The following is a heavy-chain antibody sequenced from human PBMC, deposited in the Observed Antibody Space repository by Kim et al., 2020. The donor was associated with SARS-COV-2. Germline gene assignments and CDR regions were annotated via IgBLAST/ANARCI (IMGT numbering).Heavy chain of an antibody. CDR1: GFTFSSYW. Sequence: GGSLRLSCAASGFTFSSYWMSWVRQAPGKGLEWVANIKQDGSEKYYVDSVKGRFTISRDNAKNSLYLQMNSLRAEDTAVYYCARAEGVPSDAFDIWGQGTMVTVSS. J-gene: IGHJ3*02. CDR3: ARAEGVPSDAFDI. V-gene: IGHV3-7*01. CDR2: IKQDGSEK. D-gene: IGHD3-10*01.